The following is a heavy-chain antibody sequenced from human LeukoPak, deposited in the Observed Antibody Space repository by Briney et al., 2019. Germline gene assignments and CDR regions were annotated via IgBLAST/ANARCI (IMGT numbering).Heavy chain of an antibody. J-gene: IGHJ3*02. CDR3: ARDLRVAEVWAPIASDI. CDR1: GYTFIGYY. D-gene: IGHD2-15*01. V-gene: IGHV1-2*02. Sequence: ASVKVSCKASGYTFIGYYMHWVRQAPGQGLEWMGWINPNSGGTNYAQKFQGRVTMTRDTSISTAYMELSRLRSDDTAVYYCARDLRVAEVWAPIASDIWGQGTLVSVS. CDR2: INPNSGGT.